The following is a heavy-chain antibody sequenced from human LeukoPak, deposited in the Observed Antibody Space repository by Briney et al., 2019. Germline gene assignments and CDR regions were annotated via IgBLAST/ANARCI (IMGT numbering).Heavy chain of an antibody. Sequence: PGGSLRLSCVASGFTFSSYGMHWVRQAPGKGLEWVAFIRYDGSNKYYADSVKGRFTISRDNSKNTLYLQMNSLRAEDTAVYYCAREGPAAILRGDDAFDIWGQGTMVTVSS. CDR2: IRYDGSNK. CDR3: AREGPAAILRGDDAFDI. CDR1: GFTFSSYG. J-gene: IGHJ3*02. D-gene: IGHD2-2*01. V-gene: IGHV3-30*02.